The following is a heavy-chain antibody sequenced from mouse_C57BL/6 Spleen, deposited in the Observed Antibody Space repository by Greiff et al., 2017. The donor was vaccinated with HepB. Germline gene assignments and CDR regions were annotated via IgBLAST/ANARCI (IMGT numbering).Heavy chain of an antibody. Sequence: EVQLQQSGPGLVKPSQSLSLTCSVTGYSITSGYYWNWIRQFPGNKLEWMGYISYDGSNNYNPSLKNRISITRDTSKNQFFLKLNSVTTEDTATYYCARGDYYGSSSHFDYWGQGTTLTVSS. CDR1: GYSITSGYY. CDR3: ARGDYYGSSSHFDY. CDR2: ISYDGSN. D-gene: IGHD1-1*01. J-gene: IGHJ2*01. V-gene: IGHV3-6*01.